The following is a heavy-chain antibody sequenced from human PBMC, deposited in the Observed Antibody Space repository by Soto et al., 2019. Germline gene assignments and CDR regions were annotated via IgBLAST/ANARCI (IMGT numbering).Heavy chain of an antibody. Sequence: GGSLRLSCAASGFTFSSYWMSWVRQAPGKGLEWVANIKQDGSEKYYVDSVKGRFTISRDNAKNSLSLQMTSLRAEDTAVYYCARYLRVVTEDMYYIDYWGRGTLVTVSS. CDR1: GFTFSSYW. D-gene: IGHD3-10*02. CDR3: ARYLRVVTEDMYYIDY. J-gene: IGHJ4*02. CDR2: IKQDGSEK. V-gene: IGHV3-7*01.